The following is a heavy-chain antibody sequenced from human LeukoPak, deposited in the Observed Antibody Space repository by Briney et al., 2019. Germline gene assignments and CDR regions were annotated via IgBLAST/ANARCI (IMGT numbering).Heavy chain of an antibody. CDR1: GASISSSSYY. CDR3: ASTGWDWEVDY. CDR2: ITYSGST. D-gene: IGHD3/OR15-3a*01. Sequence: SETLSLTCTVSGASISSSSYYWGWIRQPPGKGLEWIGSITYSGSTYYNPSLKSRVTISVDTPKNKFSLKVKSVTAADTAVYYCASTGWDWEVDYWGQGTLGTGSS. J-gene: IGHJ4*02. V-gene: IGHV4-39*01.